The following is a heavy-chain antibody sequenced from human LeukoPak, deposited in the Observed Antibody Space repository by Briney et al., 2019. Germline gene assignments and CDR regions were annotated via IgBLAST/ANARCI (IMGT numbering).Heavy chain of an antibody. CDR3: ARDAPLYCSSTSCYTFDY. D-gene: IGHD2-2*02. Sequence: SVKVSCKASGGTFSSYTISWVRQAPGQGLEWMGRIIPILGIANYAQKFQGRVMITADKSTSTAYMELSSLRSEDTAVYYCARDAPLYCSSTSCYTFDYWGQGTLVTVSS. V-gene: IGHV1-69*04. J-gene: IGHJ4*02. CDR1: GGTFSSYT. CDR2: IIPILGIA.